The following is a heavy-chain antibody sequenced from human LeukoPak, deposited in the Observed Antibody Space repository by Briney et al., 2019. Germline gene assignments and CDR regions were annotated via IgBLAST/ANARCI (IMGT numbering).Heavy chain of an antibody. D-gene: IGHD4-17*01. CDR2: SSSSSSYI. J-gene: IGHJ4*02. CDR1: GFTFSSYS. V-gene: IGHV3-21*01. CDR3: ATHDYGDYGVHGPFDY. Sequence: GGSLRLSCAASGFTFSSYSMNWVRQAPGKGLEWVSSSSSSSSYIYYADSVKGRFTISRDNAKNSLYLQMNSLRAEDTAVYYCATHDYGDYGVHGPFDYWGQGTLVTVSS.